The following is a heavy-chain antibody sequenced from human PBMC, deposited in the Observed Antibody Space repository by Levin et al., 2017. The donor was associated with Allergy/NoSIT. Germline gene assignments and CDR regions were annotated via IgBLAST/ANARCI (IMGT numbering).Heavy chain of an antibody. CDR3: ARDIDDYVWGSYRYSSFDY. CDR2: IYYSGST. Sequence: SETLSLTCTVSGGSISSSSYYWGWIRQPPGKGLEWIGSIYYSGSTYYNPSLKSRVTISVDTSKNQFSLKLSSVTAADTAVYYCARDIDDYVWGSYRYSSFDYWGQGTLVTVSS. V-gene: IGHV4-39*07. CDR1: GGSISSSSYY. J-gene: IGHJ4*02. D-gene: IGHD3-16*02.